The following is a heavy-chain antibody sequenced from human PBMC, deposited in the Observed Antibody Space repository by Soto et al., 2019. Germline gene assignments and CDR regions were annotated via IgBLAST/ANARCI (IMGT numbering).Heavy chain of an antibody. CDR2: IYYSGTT. Sequence: SETLSLTCAVSGGSISTSSYYWGWIRQPPGKGLEWIGSIYYSGTTYYNPSLKSRVTISVDTSRNQFSLRLNSVTAADTTVYYCARHYGRGSWSYYSPFDYWGQGTLVTVSS. D-gene: IGHD3-10*01. J-gene: IGHJ4*02. CDR1: GGSISTSSYY. V-gene: IGHV4-39*01. CDR3: ARHYGRGSWSYYSPFDY.